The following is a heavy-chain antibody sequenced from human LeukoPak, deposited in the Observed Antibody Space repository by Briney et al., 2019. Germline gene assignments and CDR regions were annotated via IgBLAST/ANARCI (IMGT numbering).Heavy chain of an antibody. Sequence: GGSLRLSCAASGFXVSSNYISWVRQAPGKGLEWVSVIYSGGSTYYADSVKGRFTISRDNSKNTLYLQMNSLRAEDTAVYYCARSPITIFGVVYGMDVWGQGTTVTVSS. CDR3: ARSPITIFGVVYGMDV. J-gene: IGHJ6*02. D-gene: IGHD3-3*01. V-gene: IGHV3-53*01. CDR1: GFXVSSNY. CDR2: IYSGGST.